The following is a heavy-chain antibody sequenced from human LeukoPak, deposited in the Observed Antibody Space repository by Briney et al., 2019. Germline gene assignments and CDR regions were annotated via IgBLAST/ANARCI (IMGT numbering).Heavy chain of an antibody. J-gene: IGHJ6*03. CDR2: INPNSGGT. D-gene: IGHD3-3*01. Sequence: ASVKVSCKASGYTFTGYYMHWVRQAPGQGLEWMGWINPNSGGTNYAQKFQGRVTMTRDTSISTAYMELSRLRSDDTAVYYCARDFWSGHYYYYMDVWGKGTTVTVSS. CDR3: ARDFWSGHYYYYMDV. CDR1: GYTFTGYY. V-gene: IGHV1-2*02.